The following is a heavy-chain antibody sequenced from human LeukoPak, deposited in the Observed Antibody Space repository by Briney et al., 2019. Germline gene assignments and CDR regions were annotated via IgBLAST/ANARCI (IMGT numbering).Heavy chain of an antibody. CDR3: ATDYYDSSGYYTGSY. J-gene: IGHJ4*02. Sequence: GGSLRLSCAAASGFTFSTYHINWVRQAPGKGLEWVSYISRSSTTIYYADSVKGRFTISRDNAKNSLYLQMNSLRAEDTAVHHCATDYYDSSGYYTGSYWGQGTLVTVSS. CDR2: ISRSSTTI. CDR1: GFTFSTYH. V-gene: IGHV3-48*01. D-gene: IGHD3-22*01.